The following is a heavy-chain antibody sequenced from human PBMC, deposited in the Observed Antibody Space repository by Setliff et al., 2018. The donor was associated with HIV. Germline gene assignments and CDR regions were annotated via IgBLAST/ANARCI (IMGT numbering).Heavy chain of an antibody. CDR1: GFSINNYD. CDR3: ARDWPSSTAAGDC. V-gene: IGHV3-48*04. CDR2: ISSTSKTK. D-gene: IGHD6-6*01. Sequence: GGSLRLSCVASGFSINNYDMNWVRQAPGKGLEWISHISSTSKTKYYAESVRGRISVSRDNAKNSLYLEMNSLTVEDTALYYCARDWPSSTAAGDCWGQGTLVSV. J-gene: IGHJ4*02.